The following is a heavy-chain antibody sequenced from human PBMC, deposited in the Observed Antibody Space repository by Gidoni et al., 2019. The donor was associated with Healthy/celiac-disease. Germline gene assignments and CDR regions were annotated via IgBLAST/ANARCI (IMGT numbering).Heavy chain of an antibody. V-gene: IGHV4-39*01. Sequence: QLQLQESGPGLVKPSETLSLTCTVSGGSISSSSYYLGWIRQPPGKGLEWIGSIYYSGSTYYNPSLKSRVTISVDTSKNQFSLKLSSVTAADTAVYYCASWGWVRVFSYFDYWGQGTLVTVSS. J-gene: IGHJ4*02. CDR3: ASWGWVRVFSYFDY. CDR2: IYYSGST. D-gene: IGHD3-16*01. CDR1: GGSISSSSYY.